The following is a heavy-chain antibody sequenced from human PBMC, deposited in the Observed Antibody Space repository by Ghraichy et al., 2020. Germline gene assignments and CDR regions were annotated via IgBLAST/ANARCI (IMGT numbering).Heavy chain of an antibody. D-gene: IGHD2-15*01. J-gene: IGHJ3*02. Sequence: GGSLRLSCAASGFTVSSNYMSWVRQAPGKGLEWVSVIYSGGSTYYADSVKGRFTISRDNSKNTLYLQMNSLRAEDTAVDYCARDSVAPDAFDIWGQGTMVTVSS. CDR3: ARDSVAPDAFDI. V-gene: IGHV3-53*01. CDR1: GFTVSSNY. CDR2: IYSGGST.